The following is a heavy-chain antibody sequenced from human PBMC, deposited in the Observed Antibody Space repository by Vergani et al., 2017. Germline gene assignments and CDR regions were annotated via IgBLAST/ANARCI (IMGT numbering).Heavy chain of an antibody. CDR2: IHYSENT. V-gene: IGHV4-59*11. J-gene: IGHJ4*02. Sequence: QVQLQESGPGLVKSSETPSLTCSVSFDSIRNLYCNWIRQPPGKGLEWIGSIHYSENTNYNPSLKTRVTISVDTSKNKFSLTLTSVTAADTAVYYCARSRIYYGAGSPDYWGQGTLVTVSS. CDR1: FDSIRNLY. CDR3: ARSRIYYGAGSPDY. D-gene: IGHD3-10*01.